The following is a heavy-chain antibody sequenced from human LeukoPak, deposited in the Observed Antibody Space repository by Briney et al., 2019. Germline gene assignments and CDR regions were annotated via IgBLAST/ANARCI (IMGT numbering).Heavy chain of an antibody. CDR2: INHRGST. CDR3: ARVWYYDSSGYYYFDY. Sequence: SETLSLTCAVYGGSFSGYYWSWIRQPPGKGLEWIGEINHRGSTNYNPSLKSRVTISVDTSKNQFSLKLSSVTAADTAVYYCARVWYYDSSGYYYFDYWGQGTLVTVSS. J-gene: IGHJ4*02. D-gene: IGHD3-22*01. CDR1: GGSFSGYY. V-gene: IGHV4-34*01.